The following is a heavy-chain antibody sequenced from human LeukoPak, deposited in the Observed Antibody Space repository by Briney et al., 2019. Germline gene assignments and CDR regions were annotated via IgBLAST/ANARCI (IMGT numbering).Heavy chain of an antibody. J-gene: IGHJ6*03. Sequence: SETLSLTCTVSGGSISNYSWSWIRQPPGKGLEWIGYIYYSGSTHYNPSLKSRVTISVDTSQNKFSLKLSSLTPADTAVYYCAGVTEAQSWQTRYFSYYMDVWGKGTTVTVS. V-gene: IGHV4-59*01. CDR2: IYYSGST. D-gene: IGHD6-13*01. CDR3: AGVTEAQSWQTRYFSYYMDV. CDR1: GGSISNYS.